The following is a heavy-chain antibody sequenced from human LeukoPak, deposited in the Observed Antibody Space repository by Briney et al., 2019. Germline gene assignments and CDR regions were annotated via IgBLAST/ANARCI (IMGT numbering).Heavy chain of an antibody. J-gene: IGHJ3*02. CDR2: ISWNSGSI. V-gene: IGHV3-9*01. CDR3: AKSSSSWSGDAFDI. Sequence: GRSLRLSCAASGFTFDDYAMHWVRQAPGKGLEWVSGISWNSGSIGYADSLKGRFTISRDNAKNSLYLQMNSLRAEDKALYYCAKSSSSWSGDAFDIWGQGTMVTVSS. D-gene: IGHD6-13*01. CDR1: GFTFDDYA.